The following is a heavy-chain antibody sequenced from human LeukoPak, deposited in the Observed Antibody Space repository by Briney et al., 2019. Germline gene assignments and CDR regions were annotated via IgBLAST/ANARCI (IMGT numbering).Heavy chain of an antibody. J-gene: IGHJ5*02. CDR2: IYYSGST. D-gene: IGHD3-10*01. V-gene: IGHV4-59*01. CDR3: ARDLHYYGSGIDP. Sequence: PSETLSLTCTVSGGSISSYYWSWIRQPPGKGLEWIGYIYYSGSTNYNPSLKSRVTISVDTSKNQFSLKLSSVTAAGTAVYYCARDLHYYGSGIDPWGQGTLVTVSS. CDR1: GGSISSYY.